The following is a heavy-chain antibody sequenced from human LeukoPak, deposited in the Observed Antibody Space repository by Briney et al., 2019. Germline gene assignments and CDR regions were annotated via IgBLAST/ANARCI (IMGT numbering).Heavy chain of an antibody. CDR3: AVTGIVGAAPGLYYFDY. Sequence: PSETLSLTCAVYGGSFSGYYWSWIRQPPGKGLEWIGEINHSGSTNYNPSLKSRVTISVDTSKNQFSLELSSVTAADTAVYYCAVTGIVGAAPGLYYFDYWGQGTLVTVSS. V-gene: IGHV4-34*01. CDR1: GGSFSGYY. CDR2: INHSGST. J-gene: IGHJ4*02. D-gene: IGHD1-26*01.